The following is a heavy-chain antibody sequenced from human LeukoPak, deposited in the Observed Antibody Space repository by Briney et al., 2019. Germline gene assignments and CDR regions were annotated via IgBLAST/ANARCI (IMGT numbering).Heavy chain of an antibody. J-gene: IGHJ4*02. Sequence: PGGSLRLSCAASGFTFSDSAMHWVRQASGKGLEWVGRIRSKANSYATAYAASVKGRFTISRDDSKNTAYLQMNSLKTEDTAVYYCTRSGYSYGLGDYWGQGTLVTVSS. CDR2: IRSKANSYAT. D-gene: IGHD5-18*01. CDR3: TRSGYSYGLGDY. CDR1: GFTFSDSA. V-gene: IGHV3-73*01.